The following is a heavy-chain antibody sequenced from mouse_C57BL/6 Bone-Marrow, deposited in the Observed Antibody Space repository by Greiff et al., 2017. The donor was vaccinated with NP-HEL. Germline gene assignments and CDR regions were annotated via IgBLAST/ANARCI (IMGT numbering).Heavy chain of an antibody. CDR2: LNPGSGGT. V-gene: IGHV1-54*01. Sequence: VQLVESGAELVRPGTSVKVSCKASGYAFTNYLIEWVKQRPGQGLEWIGVLNPGSGGTNYNEKFKGKATLTADKSSSTAYMQLSSLTSEDSAVYFCARSAPYGYDGRLDYWGQGTTLTVSS. CDR1: GYAFTNYL. D-gene: IGHD2-2*01. CDR3: ARSAPYGYDGRLDY. J-gene: IGHJ2*01.